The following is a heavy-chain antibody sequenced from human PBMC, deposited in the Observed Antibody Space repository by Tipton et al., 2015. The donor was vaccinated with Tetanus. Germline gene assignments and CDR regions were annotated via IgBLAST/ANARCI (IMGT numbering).Heavy chain of an antibody. CDR3: AGVTAQRTELYFDH. V-gene: IGHV4-30-2*01. CDR1: GGSITSGAYL. Sequence: TLSLTCAVSGGSITSGAYLWGWIRQPPGKGLEWIGYIYHSGSPYYNPSLKSRVTLSVDTSMNQFSLQLSSATAADTAVYFCAGVTAQRTELYFDHWGQGTLVTVSS. CDR2: IYHSGSP. J-gene: IGHJ4*02. D-gene: IGHD6-13*01.